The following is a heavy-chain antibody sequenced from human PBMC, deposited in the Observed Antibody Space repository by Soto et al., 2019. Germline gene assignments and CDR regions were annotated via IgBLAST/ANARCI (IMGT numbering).Heavy chain of an antibody. Sequence: SETLSLTCTVSGASISDYYWSWIRQPPGKGLEWIGYIYYTGNTNYNPSLKSRVTISVDTSKNHFSLKMSSVTAADTAVYYCARDWPPSGSDFGWPAGYYYGMDLWGQGTTVTGSS. V-gene: IGHV4-59*01. D-gene: IGHD3-9*01. CDR1: GASISDYY. CDR2: IYYTGNT. CDR3: ARDWPPSGSDFGWPAGYYYGMDL. J-gene: IGHJ6*02.